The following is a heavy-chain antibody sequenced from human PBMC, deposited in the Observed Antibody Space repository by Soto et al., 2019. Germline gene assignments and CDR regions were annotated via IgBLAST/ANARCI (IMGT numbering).Heavy chain of an antibody. Sequence: GGSLRLSCAASGFTFSSYAMSWVRQAPGKGLEWVSAISGSGGSTYYADSVKGRFTISRDNSKNTLYLQMNSLRAEDTAVYYCAKDHPHYYDSRGYLSQDASFDYWGQGTLVTVSS. CDR1: GFTFSSYA. D-gene: IGHD3-22*01. V-gene: IGHV3-23*01. CDR3: AKDHPHYYDSRGYLSQDASFDY. J-gene: IGHJ4*02. CDR2: ISGSGGST.